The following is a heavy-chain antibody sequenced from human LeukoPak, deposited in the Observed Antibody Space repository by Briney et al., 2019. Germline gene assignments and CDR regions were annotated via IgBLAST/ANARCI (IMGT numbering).Heavy chain of an antibody. Sequence: ASVKVSCKAPRVTFNSCSISWVRQAPGHGLDWMGRIIPLLGIVNYAQKFQGKVTITADKSTNTAYMELSSLRSEDTAMYYCATDSVVQNWFDPWGQGTLVTVSS. CDR1: RVTFNSCS. CDR3: ATDSVVQNWFDP. V-gene: IGHV1-69*04. CDR2: IIPLLGIV. D-gene: IGHD4-23*01. J-gene: IGHJ5*02.